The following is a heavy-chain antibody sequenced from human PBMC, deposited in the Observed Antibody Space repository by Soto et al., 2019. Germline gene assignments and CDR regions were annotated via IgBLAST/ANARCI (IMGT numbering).Heavy chain of an antibody. CDR1: GYIFATYD. Sequence: QVQLVQSGAEVKKPGASVKVSCQTSGYIFATYDINWVRQATGQGLEWLGWMSPDNGKTGYAQKFQGRVAMTRSSSISKSYMALAGLQSDDTAVYYCARNPPHTGDFDFWGQGTLVTVSS. V-gene: IGHV1-8*01. D-gene: IGHD7-27*01. CDR3: ARNPPHTGDFDF. CDR2: MSPDNGKT. J-gene: IGHJ4*02.